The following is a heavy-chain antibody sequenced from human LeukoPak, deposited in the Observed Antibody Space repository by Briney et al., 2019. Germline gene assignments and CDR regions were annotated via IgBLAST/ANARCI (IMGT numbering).Heavy chain of an antibody. D-gene: IGHD2-2*01. V-gene: IGHV3-20*04. Sequence: PGGSLRLSCSASGFDFGDHGMSWVRQVPGKGLEWVSGINWSGGSTVYADPVRGRFTISRDNAKNSLYLQMDSLTAEDTALYYCARAPITSPFYFDHWGQGTLVTVSS. CDR1: GFDFGDHG. J-gene: IGHJ4*02. CDR3: ARAPITSPFYFDH. CDR2: INWSGGST.